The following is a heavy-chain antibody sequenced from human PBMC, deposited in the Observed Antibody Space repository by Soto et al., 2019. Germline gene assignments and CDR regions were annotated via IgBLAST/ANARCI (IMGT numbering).Heavy chain of an antibody. V-gene: IGHV3-30-3*01. D-gene: IGHD6-13*01. CDR3: ARVGSSWYKMGAFDI. J-gene: IGHJ3*02. CDR1: GFTFSSYA. CDR2: ISYDGSNK. Sequence: GSLRLSCAASGFTFSSYAMHWVRQAPGKGLEWVAVISYDGSNKYYADSVKGRFTISRDNSKNTLYLQMNSLRAEDTAVYYCARVGSSWYKMGAFDIWGQGTMVTVSS.